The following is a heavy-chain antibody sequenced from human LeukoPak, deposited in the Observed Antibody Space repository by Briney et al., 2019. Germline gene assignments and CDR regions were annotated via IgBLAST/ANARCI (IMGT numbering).Heavy chain of an antibody. Sequence: GGSLRLSCAASGFTFSSYAMHWVRQAPGKGLEGVAVISYDGSNKYYADSVKGRFTISRDNSKNTLYLQMNSLRAEDTAVYYCARGCSGGSCPFDYWGQGTLVTVSS. CDR2: ISYDGSNK. J-gene: IGHJ4*02. V-gene: IGHV3-30-3*01. CDR1: GFTFSSYA. CDR3: ARGCSGGSCPFDY. D-gene: IGHD2-15*01.